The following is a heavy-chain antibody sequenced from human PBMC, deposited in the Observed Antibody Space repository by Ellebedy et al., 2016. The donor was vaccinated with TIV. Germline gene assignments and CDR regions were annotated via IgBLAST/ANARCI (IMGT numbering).Heavy chain of an antibody. CDR2: ISSSGNTK. CDR1: GFTFSSYE. CDR3: ASVYYYGSGSYYTDDY. Sequence: GESLKISCAASGFTFSSYEMNWVRQAPEKGLDWISYISSSGNTKYYADSVKGRFTIYRDNAKNSLYLQMNSLRAEDTAVYYCASVYYYGSGSYYTDDYWGQGTRVTVSS. J-gene: IGHJ4*02. D-gene: IGHD3-10*01. V-gene: IGHV3-48*03.